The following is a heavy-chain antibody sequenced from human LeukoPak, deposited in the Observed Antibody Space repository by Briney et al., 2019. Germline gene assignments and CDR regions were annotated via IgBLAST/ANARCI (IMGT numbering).Heavy chain of an antibody. J-gene: IGHJ4*02. CDR1: GGSITSSSYY. CDR3: ARDADSSSWYRIY. Sequence: SETLSLTCSVSGGSITSSSYYWGWIRQPPERGLEWIGTISYTGGTYYSPSLKSRVTISVDTSKNQFSLKLSSVTAADTAVYYCARDADSSSWYRIYWGQGTLVTVSS. V-gene: IGHV4-39*02. CDR2: ISYTGGT. D-gene: IGHD6-13*01.